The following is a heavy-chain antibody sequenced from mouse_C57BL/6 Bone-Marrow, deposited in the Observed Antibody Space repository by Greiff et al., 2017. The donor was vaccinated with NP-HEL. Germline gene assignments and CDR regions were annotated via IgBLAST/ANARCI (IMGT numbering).Heavy chain of an antibody. CDR1: GYTFTDYN. V-gene: IGHV1-22*01. Sequence: EVKLMESGPELVKPGASVKMSCKASGYTFTDYNMHWVKQSHGKSLEWIGYINPNNGGTSYNQKFKGKATLTVNKSSSTAYMELRSLTSEDSAVYYCARWGSSYVWYFDVWGTGTTVTVSS. CDR2: INPNNGGT. CDR3: ARWGSSYVWYFDV. D-gene: IGHD1-1*01. J-gene: IGHJ1*03.